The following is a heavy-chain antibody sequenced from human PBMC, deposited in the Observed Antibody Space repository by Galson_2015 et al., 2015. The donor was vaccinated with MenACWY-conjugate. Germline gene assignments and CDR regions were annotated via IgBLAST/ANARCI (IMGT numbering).Heavy chain of an antibody. J-gene: IGHJ6*02. D-gene: IGHD1-26*01. CDR3: ARHPPGGRGMDV. CDR1: GYIFTNYW. Sequence: QSGAEVKKPGDSLKISCKASGYIFTNYWIAWVRQMPGKGLEWMGLISPGDSNTRYSPSFQGQVTISADKSISTAYLQWSSLKASDTAMYYCARHPPGGRGMDVWGQGTTVTVSS. CDR2: ISPGDSNT. V-gene: IGHV5-51*01.